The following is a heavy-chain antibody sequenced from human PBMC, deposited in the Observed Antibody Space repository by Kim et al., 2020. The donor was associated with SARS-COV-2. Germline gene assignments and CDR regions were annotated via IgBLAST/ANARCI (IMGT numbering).Heavy chain of an antibody. CDR2: TRNKANSYTT. V-gene: IGHV3-72*01. Sequence: GGSLRLSCAASGFTFSDHYMDWVRQAPGKGLEWVGRTRNKANSYTTEYAASVKGRFTISRDDSKNSLYLQMNSLKTEDTAVYYCAGGYCSGGSCYDAFDIWGQGTMVTVSS. J-gene: IGHJ3*02. CDR3: AGGYCSGGSCYDAFDI. D-gene: IGHD2-15*01. CDR1: GFTFSDHY.